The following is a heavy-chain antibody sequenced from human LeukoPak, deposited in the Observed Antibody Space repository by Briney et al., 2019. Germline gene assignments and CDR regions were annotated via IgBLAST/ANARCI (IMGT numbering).Heavy chain of an antibody. CDR1: GFSVSNHY. CDR3: ARDGAGIESWVELDP. J-gene: IGHJ5*02. D-gene: IGHD5-24*01. CDR2: IWADGTT. V-gene: IGHV3-66*02. Sequence: GGSLRLSCAASGFSVSNHYMAWVRQAPGRRLEWVSFIWADGTTFYTDSVRGRFTVSRGQFKNTLYLQMSSLRPDDTALYYCARDGAGIESWVELDPWGQGTQVTVSA.